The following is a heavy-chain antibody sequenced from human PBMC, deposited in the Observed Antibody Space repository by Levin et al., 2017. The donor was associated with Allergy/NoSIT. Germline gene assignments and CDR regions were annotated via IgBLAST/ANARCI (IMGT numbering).Heavy chain of an antibody. CDR2: MSHDGNNQ. V-gene: IGHV3-30*03. D-gene: IGHD1-26*01. J-gene: IGHJ5*02. Sequence: GGSLRLSCAASGFTLINYGMHWVRQAPGKGLEWVALMSHDGNNQYYADSVKARFTISRDISKSTLYLQMNSVRAEDTAVYYCARDSEFKWERNLWGQGTLVTVSS. CDR3: ARDSEFKWERNL. CDR1: GFTLINYG.